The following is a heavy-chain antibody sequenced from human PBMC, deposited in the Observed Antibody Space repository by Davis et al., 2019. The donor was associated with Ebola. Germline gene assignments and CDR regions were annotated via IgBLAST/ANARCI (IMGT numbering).Heavy chain of an antibody. J-gene: IGHJ5*02. CDR3: ARHGYDFWSGYYSADWFDP. D-gene: IGHD3-3*01. V-gene: IGHV4-59*08. CDR1: GGSISTYY. CDR2: VYYTGST. Sequence: MPSETLSLTCPVSGGSISTYYWSWIRHSPGKGLEWIGYVYYTGSTDYNPSLKSRVTMSVDTSKKQFSLRLTSVTAADTAGYYCARHGYDFWSGYYSADWFDPWGQGTLVTVSS.